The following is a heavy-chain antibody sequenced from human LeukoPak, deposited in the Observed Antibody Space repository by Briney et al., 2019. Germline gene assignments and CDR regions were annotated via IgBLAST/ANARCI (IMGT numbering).Heavy chain of an antibody. D-gene: IGHD2-2*01. CDR3: AGVNQLLHDY. CDR2: IYYSGST. Sequence: SETLSLTCTVSGGSISSHYWSWLRQPPGKGLEWIGYIYYSGSTNYNPSLKSRVTISVDTSKNQFSLKLSSVTAADTAVYYCAGVNQLLHDYWGQGTLVTVSS. J-gene: IGHJ4*02. CDR1: GGSISSHY. V-gene: IGHV4-59*11.